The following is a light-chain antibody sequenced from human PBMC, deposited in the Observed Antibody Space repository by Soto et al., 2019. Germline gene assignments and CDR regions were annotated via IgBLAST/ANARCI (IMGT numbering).Light chain of an antibody. V-gene: IGKV3-20*01. CDR3: EQYGSSPPDT. CDR2: GAS. CDR1: QSVSSSY. Sequence: EIVLTQSPGTLSLSPGERATLSCRASQSVSSSYLAWYQQKPGQAPRLLIYGASSRPTGIPDRFSGSGCGTDVTLTISRLEPEDFAVYYCEQYGSSPPDTFGGGTKVEIK. J-gene: IGKJ4*01.